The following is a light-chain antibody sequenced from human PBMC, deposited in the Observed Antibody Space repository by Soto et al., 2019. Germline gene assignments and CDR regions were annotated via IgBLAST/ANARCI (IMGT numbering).Light chain of an antibody. CDR3: QQYNNWPLT. J-gene: IGKJ1*01. Sequence: EIVMTHSPATLSVSPGERANLSCRASQSVSSNLAWYQQKPGQAPRLLIYGASTRATGIPARFSGSGSGTVFTLTISSLQSEDFAVYYCQQYNNWPLTFGQGTKVDIK. CDR2: GAS. V-gene: IGKV3-15*01. CDR1: QSVSSN.